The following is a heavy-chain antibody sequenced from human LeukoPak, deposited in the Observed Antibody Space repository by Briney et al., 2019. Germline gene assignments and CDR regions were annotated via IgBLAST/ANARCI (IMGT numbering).Heavy chain of an antibody. V-gene: IGHV4-59*01. Sequence: SETLSLTCTVSGASISSYYWSWIRQPPGKGLEWIGYIYDSGSTNYNPSPKSRLTISVDTSNNQFSLKLSSVTAADTAVYYCARGSVTTYYFYGMDVWGKGTTVTVSS. CDR2: IYDSGST. D-gene: IGHD4-17*01. CDR3: ARGSVTTYYFYGMDV. CDR1: GASISSYY. J-gene: IGHJ6*04.